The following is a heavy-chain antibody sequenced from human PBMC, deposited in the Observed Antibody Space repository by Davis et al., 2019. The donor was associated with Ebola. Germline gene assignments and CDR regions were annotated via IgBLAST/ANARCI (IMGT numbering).Heavy chain of an antibody. Sequence: MPSETLSLTCAVYGGSFSGYYWSWIRQPPGKGLEWIGEINHSGSTNYNPSLKSRVTISVDTSKNQFSLKLSSVTAADTAVYYCAREPSVLRYFDWLGGMDVWGKGTTVTVSS. J-gene: IGHJ6*04. CDR2: INHSGST. V-gene: IGHV4-34*01. CDR3: AREPSVLRYFDWLGGMDV. CDR1: GGSFSGYY. D-gene: IGHD3-9*01.